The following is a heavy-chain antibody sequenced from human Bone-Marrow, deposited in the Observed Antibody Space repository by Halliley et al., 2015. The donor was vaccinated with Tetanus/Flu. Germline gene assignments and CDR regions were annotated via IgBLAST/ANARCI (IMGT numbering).Heavy chain of an antibody. CDR2: IDPSDSYT. Sequence: QLVQSGAEVKKPGESLRISCKASGYSFDTKWITWVRQMPGKGLEWMGRIDPSDSYTYYNSSFQGPVPISVDRSTTTAYMQWTSLEASDSGIYFCARHGGPGNYQFDYWGQGTQVTVSS. V-gene: IGHV5-10-1*01. CDR3: ARHGGPGNYQFDY. CDR1: GYSFDTKW. J-gene: IGHJ4*02. D-gene: IGHD3-10*01.